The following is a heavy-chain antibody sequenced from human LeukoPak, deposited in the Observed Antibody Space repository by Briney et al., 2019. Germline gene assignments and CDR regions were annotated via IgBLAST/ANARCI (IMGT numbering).Heavy chain of an antibody. Sequence: SSETLSLTCAVYGGSFSGYYWSWIRQPPGKGLEWIGEINHSGSTNYNPSLKSRVTISVDTSKNQFSLKLSSVTAADTAVYYCARNGNPSEQWLVNYYYYYYMDVWGKGTTVTISS. CDR2: INHSGST. V-gene: IGHV4-34*01. CDR1: GGSFSGYY. D-gene: IGHD6-19*01. CDR3: ARNGNPSEQWLVNYYYYYYMDV. J-gene: IGHJ6*03.